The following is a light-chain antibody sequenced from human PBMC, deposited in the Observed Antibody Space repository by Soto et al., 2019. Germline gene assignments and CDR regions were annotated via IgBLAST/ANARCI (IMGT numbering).Light chain of an antibody. Sequence: DIVLTQSPGTLSLSPGERATLYCRASQSVSSNHLAWYQQKPGQAPRLLIYGGSSRATGIPVRFSGIGSETDFTLTITRLQPEYFAMYYCQPYSSSRTFGQGTKVDIK. CDR1: QSVSSNH. V-gene: IGKV3-20*01. CDR3: QPYSSSRT. J-gene: IGKJ1*01. CDR2: GGS.